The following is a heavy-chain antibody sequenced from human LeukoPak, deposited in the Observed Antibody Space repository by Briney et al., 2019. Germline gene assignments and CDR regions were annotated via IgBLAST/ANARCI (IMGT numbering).Heavy chain of an antibody. CDR2: IYHSGST. CDR3: ARDRQQWLVDV. CDR1: GGSFSGYY. V-gene: IGHV4-34*01. Sequence: SETLSLTCAVYGGSFSGYYWSWIRQPPGKGLEWIGEIYHSGSTNYNPSLKSRVTISVDKSKNQFSLKLSSVTAADTAVYYCARDRQQWLVDVWGQGTLVTVSS. D-gene: IGHD6-19*01. J-gene: IGHJ4*02.